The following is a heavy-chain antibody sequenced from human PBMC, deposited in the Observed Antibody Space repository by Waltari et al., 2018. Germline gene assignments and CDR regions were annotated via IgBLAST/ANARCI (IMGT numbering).Heavy chain of an antibody. CDR1: GFDSSNHW. J-gene: IGHJ4*02. V-gene: IGHV3-74*01. CDR2: INRGATI. D-gene: IGHD4-4*01. Sequence: EVRLVESGGGLVQPGESLTLSCAASGFDSSNHWISWVRQFPGKGPMWVARINRGATIGYDDSVRGRFTIVRDSSTNTVSLQMRSPTVEDTALYYCVRGPAVDYSHPVPFDLWGQGTLVTVSS. CDR3: VRGPAVDYSHPVPFDL.